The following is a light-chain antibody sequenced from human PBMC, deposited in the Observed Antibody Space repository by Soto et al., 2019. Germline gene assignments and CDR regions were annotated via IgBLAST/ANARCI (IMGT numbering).Light chain of an antibody. CDR3: QQYSSHST. J-gene: IGKJ1*01. CDR1: QSTSSY. CDR2: QAS. Sequence: DIQMSQSPSTLSASVGYRVTITCRASQSTSSYLAWYLQKPGKAPKLLIYQASSLENGVPSRFSGSGAGTEFSLTFSSLQPDDFATYYCQQYSSHSTFFQGTKVDIK. V-gene: IGKV1-5*03.